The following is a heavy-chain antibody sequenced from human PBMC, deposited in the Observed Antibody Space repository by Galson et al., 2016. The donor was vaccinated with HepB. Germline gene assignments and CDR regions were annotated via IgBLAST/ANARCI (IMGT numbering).Heavy chain of an antibody. D-gene: IGHD2-21*02. CDR3: ARVAYCRGGCGRSFDF. J-gene: IGHJ4*02. CDR1: GGSLSDYY. V-gene: IGHV4-34*01. Sequence: SETLSLTCAVYGGSLSDYYWSWIRHPPGKGLEWIGEINHSGTTIYNPSLKSRVTISMDTSKKWFSLKLKSVTAADTAVYFCARVAYCRGGCGRSFDFWGQGILVTVSS. CDR2: INHSGTT.